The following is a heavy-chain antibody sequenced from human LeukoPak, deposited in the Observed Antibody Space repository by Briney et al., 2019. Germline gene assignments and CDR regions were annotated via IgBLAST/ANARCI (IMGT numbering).Heavy chain of an antibody. CDR1: GFTFSSYA. V-gene: IGHV3-30-3*01. CDR2: ISYDGSNK. D-gene: IGHD5-18*01. CDR3: ASSGDTAMVTSCPGDY. Sequence: PGRSLRLSCAASGFTFSSYAMHWVRQAPGKGLEWVAVISYDGSNKYYADSVKGRFTISRDNSKNTLYLQMNSLRAEDTAVYYCASSGDTAMVTSCPGDYWGQGTLVTVSS. J-gene: IGHJ4*02.